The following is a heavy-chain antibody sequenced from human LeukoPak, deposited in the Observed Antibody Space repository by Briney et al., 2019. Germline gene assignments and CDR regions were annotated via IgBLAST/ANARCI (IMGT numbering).Heavy chain of an antibody. Sequence: SEILSLTCTVSGGSISSSSYYWGWIRQPPGKGLEWIGSIYYSGSTYYNPSLKSRVTISVDTSKNQFSLKLSSVTAADTAVYYCEREHTILRYFENWLDPWSQGTLVTVSS. J-gene: IGHJ5*02. CDR3: EREHTILRYFENWLDP. CDR2: IYYSGST. D-gene: IGHD3-9*01. V-gene: IGHV4-39*07. CDR1: GGSISSSSYY.